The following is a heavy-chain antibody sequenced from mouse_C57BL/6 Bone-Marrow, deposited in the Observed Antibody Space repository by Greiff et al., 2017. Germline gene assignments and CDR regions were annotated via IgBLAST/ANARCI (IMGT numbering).Heavy chain of an antibody. CDR3: TTYYYGS. Sequence: VQLQQSGAELVRPGASVKLSCTASGFNIKDDYMHWVKQRPEQGLEWIGWIDPDNGDTEYASKFQGQATITADTSSNTAYLQLSSLTSEDNAVYYCTTYYYGSWGQGTTLTVSS. V-gene: IGHV14-4*01. D-gene: IGHD1-1*01. J-gene: IGHJ2*01. CDR2: IDPDNGDT. CDR1: GFNIKDDY.